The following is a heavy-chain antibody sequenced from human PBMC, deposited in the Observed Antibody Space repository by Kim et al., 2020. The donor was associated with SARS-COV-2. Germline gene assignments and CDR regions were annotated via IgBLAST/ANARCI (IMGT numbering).Heavy chain of an antibody. J-gene: IGHJ6*02. V-gene: IGHV1-69*13. CDR2: IIPIFGTA. Sequence: SVKVSCKASGGTFSSYAISWVRQAPGQGLEWMGGIIPIFGTANYAQQFQGRVTITADESTSTAYMELSSLRSEDTAVYYCARGTAYGYVGYYYYYGMDVWGQGTTVTVSS. CDR1: GGTFSSYA. D-gene: IGHD5-18*01. CDR3: ARGTAYGYVGYYYYYGMDV.